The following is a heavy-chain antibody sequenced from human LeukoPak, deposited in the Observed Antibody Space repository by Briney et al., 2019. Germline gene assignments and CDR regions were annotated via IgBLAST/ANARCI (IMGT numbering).Heavy chain of an antibody. D-gene: IGHD1-26*01. CDR3: ARRRRIVGATPGAFDI. CDR1: GGSISSSSYY. J-gene: IGHJ3*02. CDR2: VNHGGST. V-gene: IGHV4-39*07. Sequence: SETLSLTCTVSGGSISSSSYYWGWIRQPPGKGLEWIGEVNHGGSTNYNPSLKSRVTISVDTSKNQFSLKLSSVTAADTAVYYCARRRRIVGATPGAFDIWGQGTMVTVSS.